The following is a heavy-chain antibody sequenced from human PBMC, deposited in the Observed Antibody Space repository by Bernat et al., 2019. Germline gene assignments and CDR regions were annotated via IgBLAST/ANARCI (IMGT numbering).Heavy chain of an antibody. Sequence: EVQVVTSGGGLVQPGESQRLSCAASGFTVGDHHMNWVRQAPGKGLEWVAVIYNGGATYYADSVQGRFTISRDSSKNTVYLQMSGLRAEDTAVYYCSGYGGNSVWDQGTRVTVSS. J-gene: IGHJ4*02. CDR1: GFTVGDHH. CDR3: SGYGGNSV. CDR2: IYNGGAT. V-gene: IGHV3-66*01. D-gene: IGHD2-21*02.